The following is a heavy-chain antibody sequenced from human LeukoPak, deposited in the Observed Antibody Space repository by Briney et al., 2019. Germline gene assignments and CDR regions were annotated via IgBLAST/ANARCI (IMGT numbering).Heavy chain of an antibody. V-gene: IGHV4-4*02. J-gene: IGHJ4*02. Sequence: TSETLSLTCAVSGGFILTTNWWSWVRQPPGKGLEWIGEVHLSGASNYNPSLKSRVSMSIDKSKNQLSLKLTSVTAADTAMYYCARESGAFSPFGFWGQGTLVTVSS. CDR3: ARESGAFSPFGF. D-gene: IGHD1-26*01. CDR2: VHLSGAS. CDR1: GGFILTTNW.